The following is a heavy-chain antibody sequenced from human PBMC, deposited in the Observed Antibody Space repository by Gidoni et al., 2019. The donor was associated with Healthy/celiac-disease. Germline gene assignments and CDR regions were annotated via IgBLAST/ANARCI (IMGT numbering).Heavy chain of an antibody. CDR2: IIPISGTA. CDR1: GGTFSSYA. V-gene: IGHV1-69*06. CDR3: ASFPYYYDSSGYYPPRNWFDP. D-gene: IGHD3-22*01. Sequence: QVQLVQSGAEVKKPGSSVKVSCKASGGTFSSYAISWVRQAPGQGLEWMGGIIPISGTANYAQKFQGRVTITADKSTSTAYMELSSLRSEDTAVYYCASFPYYYDSSGYYPPRNWFDPWGQGTLVTVSS. J-gene: IGHJ5*02.